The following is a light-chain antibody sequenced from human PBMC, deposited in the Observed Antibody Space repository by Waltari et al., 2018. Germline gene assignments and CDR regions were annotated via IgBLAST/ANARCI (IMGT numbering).Light chain of an antibody. Sequence: FMLTQPHSVSESPGKTVTISCTRNSGSIGRNYVHWYYQRPGGAPTIVIFEDDQRPSGVPDRFSGSIDSASNSASLTLSGLEIEDEGDYYCQSYDGGIWVFGGGTRLTVL. CDR3: QSYDGGIWV. CDR2: EDD. CDR1: SGSIGRNY. V-gene: IGLV6-57*04. J-gene: IGLJ3*02.